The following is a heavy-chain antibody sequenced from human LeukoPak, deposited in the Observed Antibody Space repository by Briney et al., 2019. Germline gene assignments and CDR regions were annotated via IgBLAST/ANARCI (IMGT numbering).Heavy chain of an antibody. CDR2: IKQDGSEK. D-gene: IGHD3-22*01. J-gene: IGHJ6*02. CDR1: GFTFSNYW. V-gene: IGHV3-7*01. CDR3: ARSETTYYYDSSVYFYYYYGMDV. Sequence: PGGSLRLSCAASGFTFSNYWMTWVRQAPGKGREWVANIKQDGSEKYHVDSVKGRFTISRDNAKNSLYLQMNSLRAEDTAVYYCARSETTYYYDSSVYFYYYYGMDVWGQGTTVTVSS.